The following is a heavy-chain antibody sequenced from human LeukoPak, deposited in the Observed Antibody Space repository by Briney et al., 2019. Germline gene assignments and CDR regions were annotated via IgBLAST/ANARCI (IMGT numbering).Heavy chain of an antibody. V-gene: IGHV4-34*01. J-gene: IGHJ5*02. CDR3: ARHLGYCSSTSCYLGWFDP. Sequence: SETLSLTCAVYGGSFSGYYWRWVRQPPGKGREWLGEINHSGSNNYNPSLKSRVTISVDTSKKQCSLKLSSVTAADTAVYYCARHLGYCSSTSCYLGWFDPWGQGTLVIVSS. CDR1: GGSFSGYY. CDR2: INHSGSN. D-gene: IGHD2-2*01.